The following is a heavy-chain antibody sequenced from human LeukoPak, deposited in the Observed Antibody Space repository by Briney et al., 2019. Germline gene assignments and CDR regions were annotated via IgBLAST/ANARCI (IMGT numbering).Heavy chain of an antibody. CDR1: GYTLAGLS. CDR3: ATDPPSYGSSWVY. D-gene: IGHD6-13*01. Sequence: ASVKVSCKVSGYTLAGLSIHWVRQAPGKGLEWMGGFDPEDGETVYAQKFQGRVTMTEDTSTDTAYMELSSLRSEDTAVYYCATDPPSYGSSWVYWGQGTLVTVSS. J-gene: IGHJ4*02. V-gene: IGHV1-24*01. CDR2: FDPEDGET.